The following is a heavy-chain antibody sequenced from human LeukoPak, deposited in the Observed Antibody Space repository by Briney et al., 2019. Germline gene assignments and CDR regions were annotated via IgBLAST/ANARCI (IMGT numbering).Heavy chain of an antibody. J-gene: IGHJ4*02. CDR2: TSYDGTDT. CDR1: GFTFSSYG. CDR3: EWRWQQYYFGS. D-gene: IGHD5-24*01. V-gene: IGHV3-30*03. Sequence: GGSLRLSCAASGFTFSSYGIHWVRQAPGKGLEWVALTSYDGTDTYYADSVKGRFTISRDNTKNTLSLQMNSLRPEDTAVYAKEWRWQQYYFGSWGQGTLVTVSS.